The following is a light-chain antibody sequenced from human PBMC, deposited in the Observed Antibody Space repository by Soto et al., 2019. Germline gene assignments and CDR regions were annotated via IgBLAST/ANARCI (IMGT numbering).Light chain of an antibody. J-gene: IGKJ5*01. Sequence: DIVLTQSPGTLSLSPGERATISCRASQSVSTSYFAWYQQKPGQAPRLLIYGASNRATGIPDMFSGSGSGNDFTLTISTLEPDELAVYYCHQYSKSPPNTFGPGTLRDI. CDR1: QSVSTSY. CDR2: GAS. CDR3: HQYSKSPPNT. V-gene: IGKV3-20*01.